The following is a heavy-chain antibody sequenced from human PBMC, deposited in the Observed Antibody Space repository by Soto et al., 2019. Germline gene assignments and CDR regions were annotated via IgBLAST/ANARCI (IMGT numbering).Heavy chain of an antibody. CDR1: GGSFSGYY. Sequence: QVQLQRWGAGLLKPSETLSLTCAVYGGSFSGYYWSWIRQPPGKGLEWIGEINHSGSTNYNPSLKSRVTISVDTSKNQFSLKLSSVTAADTAVYYCARGPKTGYYYMDVWGKGTTVTVSS. J-gene: IGHJ6*03. V-gene: IGHV4-34*01. CDR2: INHSGST. CDR3: ARGPKTGYYYMDV.